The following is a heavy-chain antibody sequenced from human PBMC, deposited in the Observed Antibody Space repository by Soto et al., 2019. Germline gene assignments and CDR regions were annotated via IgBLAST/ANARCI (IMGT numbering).Heavy chain of an antibody. J-gene: IGHJ5*02. CDR3: ARGTPSPLIVRSSRGPWFDP. Sequence: SESLSLTCTVSGGSISSYYWSWIRQPPGKGLEWIGYMYYGGRTNYNPSLKSRVTISVDTSKMQVSLKLSSVTAADTAVYFCARGTPSPLIVRSSRGPWFDPWGQGTLVTVSS. V-gene: IGHV4-59*08. CDR2: MYYGGRT. D-gene: IGHD2-15*01. CDR1: GGSISSYY.